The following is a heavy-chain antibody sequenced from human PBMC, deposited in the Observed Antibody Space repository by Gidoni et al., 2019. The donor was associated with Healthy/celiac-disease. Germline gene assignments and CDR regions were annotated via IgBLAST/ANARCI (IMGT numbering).Heavy chain of an antibody. V-gene: IGHV3-33*01. CDR3: AREPMAEDYYYYYGMDV. D-gene: IGHD6-19*01. Sequence: QVQLVESGGGVVQPGRSLRPSCAASGFTFSSYGMHWVRQAPGKGLEWVAVIWYDGSNKYYADSVKGRFTISRDNSKNTLYLQMNSLRAEDTAVYYCAREPMAEDYYYYYGMDVWGQGTTVTVSS. CDR2: IWYDGSNK. CDR1: GFTFSSYG. J-gene: IGHJ6*02.